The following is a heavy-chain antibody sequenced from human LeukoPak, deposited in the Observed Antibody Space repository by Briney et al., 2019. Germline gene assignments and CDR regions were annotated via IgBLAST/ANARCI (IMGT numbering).Heavy chain of an antibody. CDR1: GGSISGGGYY. CDR3: ARDKLWGVVPDAFDI. CDR2: IYYSGST. Sequence: SETLSLTCTVSGGSISGGGYYWNWIRQHPGKGLEWIGYIYYSGSTYYNPSLKSRVTISVDTPKNQFSVKLSSVTAADTAVYYCARDKLWGVVPDAFDIWGQGTMVTVSS. J-gene: IGHJ3*02. D-gene: IGHD3-3*01. V-gene: IGHV4-31*03.